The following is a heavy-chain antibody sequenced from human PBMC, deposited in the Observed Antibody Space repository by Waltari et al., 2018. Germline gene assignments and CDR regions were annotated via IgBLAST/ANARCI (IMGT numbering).Heavy chain of an antibody. V-gene: IGHV1-69*05. D-gene: IGHD6-6*01. CDR1: GGHFSSYA. CDR3: ARKTLRPYSSSPYYKAFDI. CDR2: IIPSFGTA. Sequence: QVQLVQSGAEVKKPGSSVKVSCKASGGHFSSYAISGGRQAPGQGLEWMGGIIPSFGTANYAQKFQGRVTITTDESTSTAYMELSSLRSEDTAVYYCARKTLRPYSSSPYYKAFDIWGQGTMVTVSS. J-gene: IGHJ3*02.